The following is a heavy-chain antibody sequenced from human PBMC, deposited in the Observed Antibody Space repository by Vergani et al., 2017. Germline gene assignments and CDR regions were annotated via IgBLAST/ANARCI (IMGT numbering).Heavy chain of an antibody. CDR1: GFTFSSYS. V-gene: IGHV3-48*02. CDR3: ARSDESSGYYQRAFDY. Sequence: EVQLVESGGGLVQPGGSLRLSCAASGFTFSSYSMNWVRQAPGKGLEWVSYISSSSSTIYYADSVKGRCTSSRDNAKNSLYLQMNSLRDEDTAVYYCARSDESSGYYQRAFDYWGQGTLVTVSS. CDR2: ISSSSSTI. D-gene: IGHD3-22*01. J-gene: IGHJ4*02.